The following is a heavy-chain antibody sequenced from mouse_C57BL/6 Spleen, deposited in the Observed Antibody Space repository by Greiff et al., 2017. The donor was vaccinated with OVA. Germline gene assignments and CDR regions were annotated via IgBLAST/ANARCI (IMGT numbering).Heavy chain of an antibody. CDR2: ISYDGSN. CDR1: GYSITSGYY. CDR3: ARAGSTFAY. J-gene: IGHJ3*01. V-gene: IGHV3-6*01. Sequence: DVKLQESGPGLVKPSQSLSLTCSVTGYSITSGYYWNWIRQFPGNKLEWMGYISYDGSNNYNPSLKNRISITRDTSKNQFFLKLNSVTTEDTATYYCARAGSTFAYWGQGTLVTVSA. D-gene: IGHD2-2*01.